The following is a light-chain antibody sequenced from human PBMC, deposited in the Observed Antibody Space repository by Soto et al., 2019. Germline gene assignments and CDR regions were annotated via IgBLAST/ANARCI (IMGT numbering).Light chain of an antibody. CDR1: QSLVHSDGNTY. V-gene: IGKV2-24*01. CDR3: MQATHAYT. J-gene: IGKJ2*01. CDR2: MIS. Sequence: DIVLTQTPLSSPVTLGQPASISCRSSQSLVHSDGNTYLTWLQQRPGQPPRLLIYMISNRFSGVPDSFSGSGAETDFTLKISKVEDEDVGVYYCMQATHAYTFGQGTKLEIK.